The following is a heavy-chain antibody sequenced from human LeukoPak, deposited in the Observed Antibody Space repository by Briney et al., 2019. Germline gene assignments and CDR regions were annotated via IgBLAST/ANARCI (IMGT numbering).Heavy chain of an antibody. J-gene: IGHJ4*02. D-gene: IGHD5-18*01. CDR3: AREGLAGYSYGFDY. CDR2: INPNSGGT. Sequence: ASVKVSCKASGYTFTGCYMHWVRQAPGQGLEWMGWINPNSGGTNYAQKFQGRVTMTRDTSISTAYMELSRLRSDDTAVYYCAREGLAGYSYGFDYWGQGTLVTVSS. CDR1: GYTFTGCY. V-gene: IGHV1-2*02.